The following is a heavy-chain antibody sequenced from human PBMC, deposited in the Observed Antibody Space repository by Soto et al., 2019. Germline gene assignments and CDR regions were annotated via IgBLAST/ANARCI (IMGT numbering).Heavy chain of an antibody. V-gene: IGHV4-39*02. CDR2: IYYSGST. J-gene: IGHJ1*01. Sequence: SETLSLTCTVSGASISSSSYYWGWIRQPPGKGLEWIGSIYYSGSTYYNPSLKSRVTISVDTSKNTLYLQMRSLRPDDTAVYFCVKDPGGASPFWGQGTLVTVSS. CDR3: VKDPGGASPF. CDR1: GASISSSSYY. D-gene: IGHD3-16*01.